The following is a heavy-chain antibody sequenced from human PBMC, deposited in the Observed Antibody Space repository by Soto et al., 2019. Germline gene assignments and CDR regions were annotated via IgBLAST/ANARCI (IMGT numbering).Heavy chain of an antibody. CDR1: GGTFSRYT. CDR3: ARGSTIVRGAPSWFDP. Sequence: QVQLVQSGAEVKKPGSSVKVSCKASGGTFSRYTINWVRQAPGQGLEWMGRIIPIAAIANYTQKFQGRVRITVDKSSTKAYMKLSSLRYDDTAVYYCARGSTIVRGAPSWFDPWGQGTLVTVSS. CDR2: IIPIAAIA. V-gene: IGHV1-69*02. J-gene: IGHJ5*02. D-gene: IGHD3-10*01.